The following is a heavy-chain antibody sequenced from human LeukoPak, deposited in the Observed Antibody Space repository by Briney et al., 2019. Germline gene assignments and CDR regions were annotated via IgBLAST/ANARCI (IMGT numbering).Heavy chain of an antibody. CDR3: ASSIPYYYGMDV. J-gene: IGHJ6*02. V-gene: IGHV3-74*01. CDR1: GLTFSSYC. CDR2: INSDGSST. Sequence: GGPLRLSCGASGLTFSSYCIHWVRHAPGKGLVWVSRINSDGSSTSYADSVKGRFTISKDNAKNTLYLQMNSLRAEDTAVYYCASSIPYYYGMDVWGQGTTVTVSS.